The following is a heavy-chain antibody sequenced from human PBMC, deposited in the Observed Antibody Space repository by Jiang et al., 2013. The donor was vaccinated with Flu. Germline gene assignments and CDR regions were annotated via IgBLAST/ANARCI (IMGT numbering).Heavy chain of an antibody. D-gene: IGHD3-16*01. CDR1: GFTFGHYA. CDR2: VSGSGGVT. Sequence: VQLVESGGGLVQPGGSLRLSCGASGFTFGHYAMSWVRQAPGKGLEWVSGVSGSGGVTFYAGSVKGRFTISRDNSKNTLYLQMNSLRAEDTAKYYCARLRSFDLGGFYVDAFDIWGQGTMVTVSS. V-gene: IGHV3-23*04. J-gene: IGHJ3*02. CDR3: ARLRSFDLGGFYVDAFDI.